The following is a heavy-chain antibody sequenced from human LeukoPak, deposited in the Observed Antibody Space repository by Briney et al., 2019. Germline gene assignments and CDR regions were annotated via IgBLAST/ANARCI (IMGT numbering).Heavy chain of an antibody. CDR3: ARDPNPSSSWPDY. Sequence: GGSLRLSCAASGFTFSTYWMHWVRQPPGKGPLRVSRINSDGSSTSYADSVQGRFTISRDNAKNTLYLQMNSLRAEDTAVYYCARDPNPSSSWPDYWGQGTLVTVSS. V-gene: IGHV3-74*01. J-gene: IGHJ4*02. CDR2: INSDGSST. D-gene: IGHD6-13*01. CDR1: GFTFSTYW.